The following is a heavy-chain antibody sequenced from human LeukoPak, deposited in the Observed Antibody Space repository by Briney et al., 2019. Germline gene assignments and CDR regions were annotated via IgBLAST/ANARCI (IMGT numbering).Heavy chain of an antibody. V-gene: IGHV4-59*01. D-gene: IGHD6-13*01. CDR3: ARSDSSSWGYYYYYYMDV. CDR2: IYYSGST. CDR1: GGSISSYY. J-gene: IGHJ6*03. Sequence: PSETLSLTCTVSGGSISSYYWSWIRQPPGKGLEWIGYIYYSGSTNYNPSLKSRVTISVDTSTNQFSLKLSSVTAADTAVYYCARSDSSSWGYYYYYYMDVWGKGTTVTVSS.